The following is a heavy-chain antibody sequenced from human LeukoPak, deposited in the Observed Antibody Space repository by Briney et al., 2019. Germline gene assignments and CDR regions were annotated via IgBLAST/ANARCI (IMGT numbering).Heavy chain of an antibody. Sequence: GGSLRLSCAASGFTFDDYGMSWVRQAPGKGLEWVSSISSSSSYIYYADSVKGRFTISRDNAKNSLYLQMNSLRAEDTAVYYCARAFGIVVVPAATDYWGQGTLVTVSS. D-gene: IGHD2-2*01. CDR3: ARAFGIVVVPAATDY. CDR1: GFTFDDYG. CDR2: ISSSSSYI. V-gene: IGHV3-21*01. J-gene: IGHJ4*02.